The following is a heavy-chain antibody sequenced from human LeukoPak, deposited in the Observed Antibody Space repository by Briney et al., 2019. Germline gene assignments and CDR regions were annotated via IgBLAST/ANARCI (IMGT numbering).Heavy chain of an antibody. CDR2: FYSGGNT. Sequence: GGSLRLSRAASGFTVSSNYVSWVRQAPGKGLEWLSVFYSGGNTYYADSVKGRFTISRDNSKSTLYLQMNSLRAEDTAVYYCARDYYGSGRLDYWGQGTLVTVSS. CDR3: ARDYYGSGRLDY. CDR1: GFTVSSNY. D-gene: IGHD3-10*01. V-gene: IGHV3-53*01. J-gene: IGHJ4*02.